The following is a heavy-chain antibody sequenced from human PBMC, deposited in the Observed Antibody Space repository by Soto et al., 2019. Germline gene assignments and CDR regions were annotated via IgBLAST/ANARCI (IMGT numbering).Heavy chain of an antibody. J-gene: IGHJ4*02. CDR1: GYTFTNYG. V-gene: IGHV1-18*04. CDR3: GRGGRYSSSSDLTY. CDR2: ISADSGDT. D-gene: IGHD6-6*01. Sequence: QVPLVQSGPEVKKPGASVKVSCTPSGYTFTNYGVNWVRQAPGQGLEWMGWISADSGDTKYAQKFQGRVTMTTDTSTRTAYMELRSLRFDYSAVYYCGRGGRYSSSSDLTYWGKGTLVTVSS.